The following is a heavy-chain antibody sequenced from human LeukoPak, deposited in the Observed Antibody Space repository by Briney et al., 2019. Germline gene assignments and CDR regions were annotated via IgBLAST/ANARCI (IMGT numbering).Heavy chain of an antibody. D-gene: IGHD1-1*01. V-gene: IGHV4-59*12. J-gene: IGHJ4*02. Sequence: PSETLSLTCTVSGGSISSYYWSWIRQPPGKGLEWIGYIYYSGSTYYTPSLKSRVTISLDTSKNQFSLKLSSVTAADTAVYYCARGATTIINFDNWGQGALVTVSS. CDR3: ARGATTIINFDN. CDR2: IYYSGST. CDR1: GGSISSYY.